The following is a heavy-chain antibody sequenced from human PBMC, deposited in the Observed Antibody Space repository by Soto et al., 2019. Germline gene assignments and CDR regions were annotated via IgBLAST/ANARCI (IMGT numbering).Heavy chain of an antibody. Sequence: ASVKVSCKASGYTFTSYAMHWVRQAPGQRLEWMGWINAGNGNTKYSQKFQGRVTITRDTSASTAYMELSSLRSEDTAVYYCARGITPTTPPDYWGQGPLVTLSS. CDR2: INAGNGNT. CDR3: ARGITPTTPPDY. CDR1: GYTFTSYA. D-gene: IGHD1-20*01. V-gene: IGHV1-3*01. J-gene: IGHJ4*02.